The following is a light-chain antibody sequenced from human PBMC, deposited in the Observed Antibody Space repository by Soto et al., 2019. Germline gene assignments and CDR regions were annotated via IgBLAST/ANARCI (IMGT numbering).Light chain of an antibody. V-gene: IGKV1-39*01. CDR2: GAS. CDR3: QQSYTPPET. Sequence: DIQMTQSPSSLSASIGDRVTITCRASQSISTYLNWYQQKPGKAPKLLIYGASSLQSGVPSRFSGSGSGTDFTLTISSLQPEDFAIYYCQQSYTPPETFGQGTRVEIK. CDR1: QSISTY. J-gene: IGKJ1*01.